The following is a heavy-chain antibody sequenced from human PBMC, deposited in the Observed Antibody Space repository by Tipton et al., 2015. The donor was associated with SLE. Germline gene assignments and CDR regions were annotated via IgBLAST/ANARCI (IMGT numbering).Heavy chain of an antibody. Sequence: TLSLTCAVYGGSFSGYYWNWIRQPPGKGLEWIGEINHSGSTNYNPSLKSRVTISVDTSKNQFSLKLSSVTAADTAVYYCARVSTVNSPAFDIWGQGTMVTVSS. J-gene: IGHJ3*02. CDR2: INHSGST. V-gene: IGHV4-34*01. CDR1: GGSFSGYY. CDR3: ARVSTVNSPAFDI. D-gene: IGHD4-11*01.